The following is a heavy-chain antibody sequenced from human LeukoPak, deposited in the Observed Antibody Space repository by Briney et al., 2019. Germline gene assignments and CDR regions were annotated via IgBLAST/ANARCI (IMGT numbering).Heavy chain of an antibody. V-gene: IGHV4-34*01. CDR2: INHSGST. Sequence: PSETLSLTCAVYGGSFSGYYWSWIRQPPGKGLEWSGEINHSGSTYYNPSLKSRVTISVDTSKNQFSLKLSSVTAADTAVYYCAGYITMVRGDDHDYWGQGTLVTVSS. D-gene: IGHD3-10*01. CDR3: AGYITMVRGDDHDY. CDR1: GGSFSGYY. J-gene: IGHJ4*02.